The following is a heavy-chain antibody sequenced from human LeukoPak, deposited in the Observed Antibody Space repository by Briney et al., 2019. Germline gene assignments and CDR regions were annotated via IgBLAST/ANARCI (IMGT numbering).Heavy chain of an antibody. Sequence: GGSLRLSCAASGFTFSSYSMSWVRQAPGKGLEWVSTISGSGAYTYYADSVKGRFTISRDNSKNTLYLQMNSLRAEDTAVYYCAKYFASGSYYKLPHWGQGTLVTVSS. CDR3: AKYFASGSYYKLPH. J-gene: IGHJ1*01. CDR2: ISGSGAYT. D-gene: IGHD3-10*01. V-gene: IGHV3-23*01. CDR1: GFTFSSYS.